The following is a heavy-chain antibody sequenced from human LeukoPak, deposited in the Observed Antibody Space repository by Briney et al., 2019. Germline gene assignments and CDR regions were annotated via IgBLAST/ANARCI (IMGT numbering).Heavy chain of an antibody. CDR1: GYTFTDYY. CDR2: ISPNSGGT. D-gene: IGHD7-27*01. V-gene: IGHV1-2*06. Sequence: ASVKISCKASGYTFTDYYVHWVRQVPGQGLEWMGRISPNSGGTNYAQKFRGRLTVTRDTSISTAYMELSSLRSDDTAVYYCARARLAGSLGNFDYWGQGTLVTVSS. CDR3: ARARLAGSLGNFDY. J-gene: IGHJ4*02.